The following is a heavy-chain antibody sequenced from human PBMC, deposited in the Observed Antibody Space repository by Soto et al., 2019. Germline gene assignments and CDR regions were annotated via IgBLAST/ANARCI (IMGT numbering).Heavy chain of an antibody. J-gene: IGHJ4*02. CDR2: IWYDGSNK. CDR1: GFTFSSYG. Sequence: GGSLRLSCAESGFTFSSYGMHWVRQAPGKGLEWVAVIWYDGSNKYYADSVKGRFTISRDNSKNTLYLQMNSLRAEDTAVYYCARDSWEPTAVSLTFDYWGQGTLVTVSS. D-gene: IGHD2-15*01. V-gene: IGHV3-33*01. CDR3: ARDSWEPTAVSLTFDY.